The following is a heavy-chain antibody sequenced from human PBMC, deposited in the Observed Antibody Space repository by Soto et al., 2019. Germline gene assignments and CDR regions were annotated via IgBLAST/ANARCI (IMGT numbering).Heavy chain of an antibody. CDR3: ARSQGSSTSLEIYYYYYYGRDV. V-gene: IGHV1-69*01. CDR1: GGTFSSYA. CDR2: IIPISGTA. D-gene: IGHD2-2*01. J-gene: IGHJ6*02. Sequence: QVQLVQSGAEVKKPGSSVKVSCKASGGTFSSYAISWVRQAPGQGLEWMGGIIPISGTANYAQKFQGRVTITADESTSTAYMELSSLRSEDTAVYYCARSQGSSTSLEIYYYYYYGRDVWGQGTTATVSS.